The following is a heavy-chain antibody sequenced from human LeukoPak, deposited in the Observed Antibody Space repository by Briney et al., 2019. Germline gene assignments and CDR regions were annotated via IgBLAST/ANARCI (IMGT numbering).Heavy chain of an antibody. J-gene: IGHJ5*02. Sequence: SETLSLTCTVSGGSISSSSYYWGRMRQPPGKGLEWIGSIYYSGSTYYNPSLKSRVTISVDTSKNQFSLKLSSVTAADTAVYYCARRGIAVAGADNWFDPWGQGTLVTVSS. CDR1: GGSISSSSYY. CDR3: ARRGIAVAGADNWFDP. CDR2: IYYSGST. D-gene: IGHD6-19*01. V-gene: IGHV4-39*01.